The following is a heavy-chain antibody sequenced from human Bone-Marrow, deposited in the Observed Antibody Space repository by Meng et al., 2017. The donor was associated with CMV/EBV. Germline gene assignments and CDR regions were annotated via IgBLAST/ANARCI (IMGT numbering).Heavy chain of an antibody. V-gene: IGHV1-2*02. CDR2: INPNSGGT. CDR3: ARDPLVAATRAKLGY. D-gene: IGHD2-15*01. J-gene: IGHJ4*02. CDR1: GYTFTGYY. Sequence: ASGKVSCKASGYTFTGYYMHWVRQAPGQGLEWMGWINPNSGGTNYAQKFQGRVTMTRDTSISTAYMELSRLRSDDTAVYYCARDPLVAATRAKLGYWGQGTLVTVSS.